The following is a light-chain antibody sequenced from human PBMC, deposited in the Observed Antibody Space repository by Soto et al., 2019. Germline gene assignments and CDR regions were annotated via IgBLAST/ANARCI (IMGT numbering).Light chain of an antibody. CDR2: QDN. CDR1: KLGDKF. V-gene: IGLV3-1*01. Sequence: SDELTQPPSVSVSPGQTASITCSGPKLGDKFASWYQQRLGQSPVLVISQDNKRPSGIPERFSGSNSGNTATLTISGTQAVDEADYYCQAWDSGTYVFGPGTKLTVL. CDR3: QAWDSGTYV. J-gene: IGLJ1*01.